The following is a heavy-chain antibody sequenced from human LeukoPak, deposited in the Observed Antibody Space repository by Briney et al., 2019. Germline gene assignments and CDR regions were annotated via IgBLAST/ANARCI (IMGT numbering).Heavy chain of an antibody. J-gene: IGHJ4*02. V-gene: IGHV3-30*03. CDR2: ISYDGSNK. CDR3: ARDYDSGGDY. Sequence: GGSLRLSCAASGFSFSNYAMTWVRQAPGKGLEWVAVISYDGSNKYYADSVKGRFTISRDNSKNTLYLQMNSLRAEDTAVYYCARDYDSGGDYWGQGTLVTVSS. D-gene: IGHD3-3*01. CDR1: GFSFSNYA.